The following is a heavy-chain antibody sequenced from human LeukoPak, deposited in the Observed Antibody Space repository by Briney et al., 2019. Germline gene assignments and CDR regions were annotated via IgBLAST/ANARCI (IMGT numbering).Heavy chain of an antibody. J-gene: IGHJ4*02. CDR3: AKDQKRDTVATIVN. D-gene: IGHD5-12*01. Sequence: GGSLRLSCAASGFTFSSYAMSWVRQAPGKGLEWVSAISGSGGSTYYADSVRGRVTISRDNSKNTLYLQMNSLRAEDTAVYYCAKDQKRDTVATIVNWGQGTLVTVSS. CDR1: GFTFSSYA. V-gene: IGHV3-23*01. CDR2: ISGSGGST.